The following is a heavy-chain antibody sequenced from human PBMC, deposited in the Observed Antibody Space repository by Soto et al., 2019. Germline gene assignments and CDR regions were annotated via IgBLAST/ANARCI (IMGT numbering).Heavy chain of an antibody. V-gene: IGHV3-33*01. J-gene: IGHJ4*02. CDR2: IWYDGSNK. CDR1: GFTFSRYG. Sequence: QVQLVESGGGVVQPGRSLRLSCAASGFTFSRYGMHWVRQAPGKGLEWVAVIWYDGSNKYYADSVKGRFTISRDNSKNTLYLQMKSLRAEDTAVYYCAGGYDRYSSGGSCLIFFDYWGQGTLVTVSS. CDR3: AGGYDRYSSGGSCLIFFDY. D-gene: IGHD2-15*01.